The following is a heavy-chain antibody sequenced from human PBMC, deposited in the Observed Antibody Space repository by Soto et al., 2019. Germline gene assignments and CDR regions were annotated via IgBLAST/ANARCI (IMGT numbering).Heavy chain of an antibody. CDR1: GGSISSSSYY. V-gene: IGHV4-39*01. CDR2: IYYSGST. CDR3: ARPRIAVADSYYYYMDV. Sequence: ETLSLTCTVSGGSISSSSYYWGWIRQPPGKGLEWIGSIYYSGSTYYNPSLKSRVTISVDTSKNQFSLKLSSVTAADTAVYYCARPRIAVADSYYYYMDVWGKGTTVTVSS. D-gene: IGHD6-19*01. J-gene: IGHJ6*03.